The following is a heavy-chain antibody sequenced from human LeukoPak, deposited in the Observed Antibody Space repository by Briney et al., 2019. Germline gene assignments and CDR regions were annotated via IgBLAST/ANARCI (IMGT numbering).Heavy chain of an antibody. CDR3: AKDAYSSSPN. D-gene: IGHD6-13*01. CDR2: ISGSGDNT. Sequence: GGSLRLSCAASGFTFSTYAMTWVRQAPGKGLEWVSAISGSGDNTYYADSVRGRFTISRDNSKNTLYLQMNSLRAEDTAVYYCAKDAYSSSPNWGQGTLVTVSS. CDR1: GFTFSTYA. J-gene: IGHJ4*02. V-gene: IGHV3-23*01.